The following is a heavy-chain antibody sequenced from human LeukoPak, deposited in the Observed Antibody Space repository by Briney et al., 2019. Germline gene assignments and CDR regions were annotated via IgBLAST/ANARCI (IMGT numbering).Heavy chain of an antibody. D-gene: IGHD6-13*01. CDR3: AKDNVAAAGRYFDC. Sequence: PGGSLRLSCAASGFTFSNYGMHRVRQAPGKGLEWVALISYDGSNKYFADSVKGRFTISRDNSKNTLYLQMHSLRAEDTAVYYCAKDNVAAAGRYFDCWGQGTLVTVSS. J-gene: IGHJ4*02. V-gene: IGHV3-30*18. CDR1: GFTFSNYG. CDR2: ISYDGSNK.